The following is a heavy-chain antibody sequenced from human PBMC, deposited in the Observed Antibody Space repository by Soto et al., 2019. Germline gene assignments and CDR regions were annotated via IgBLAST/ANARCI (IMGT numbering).Heavy chain of an antibody. CDR1: GGSISSGGYY. CDR2: IYYSGST. J-gene: IGHJ3*02. D-gene: IGHD3-22*01. Sequence: SETLSLTCTVSGGSISSGGYYWSWIRQHPGKGLEWIGYIYYSGSTYYNPSLKSRVTISVDTSKNQFSLKLSSVTAADTAVYYCARGRYYYDSSGYYLVSGAFDIWGQGTMVTVSS. CDR3: ARGRYYYDSSGYYLVSGAFDI. V-gene: IGHV4-31*03.